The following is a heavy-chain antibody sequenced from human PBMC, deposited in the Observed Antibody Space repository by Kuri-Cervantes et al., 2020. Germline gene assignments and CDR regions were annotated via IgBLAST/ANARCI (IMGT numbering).Heavy chain of an antibody. CDR3: ARGWDIVVVPAHPYYGMDV. J-gene: IGHJ6*02. CDR1: GGSFSGYY. CDR2: INHNGST. D-gene: IGHD2-2*01. V-gene: IGHV4-34*01. Sequence: SETLSLTCAVYGGSFSGYYWSWIRQPPGKGLEWIGEINHNGSTNYNPSLKSRVTISVDTSKNQFSLKLSSVTAADTAVYYCARGWDIVVVPAHPYYGMDVWGQGTTVTVSS.